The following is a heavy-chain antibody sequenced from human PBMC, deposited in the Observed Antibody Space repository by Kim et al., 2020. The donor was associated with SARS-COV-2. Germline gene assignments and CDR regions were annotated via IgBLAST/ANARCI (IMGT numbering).Heavy chain of an antibody. CDR2: IYYSGST. CDR3: ARVSSGWSNYYYYGMDV. D-gene: IGHD6-19*01. CDR1: GGSISSSSYY. V-gene: IGHV4-39*01. Sequence: SETLSLTCTVSGGSISSSSYYWGWIRQPPGKGLEWIGSIYYSGSTYYNPSLKSRVTISVDTSKNQFSLKLSSVTAADTAVYYCARVSSGWSNYYYYGMDVWGQGTTVTVSS. J-gene: IGHJ6*02.